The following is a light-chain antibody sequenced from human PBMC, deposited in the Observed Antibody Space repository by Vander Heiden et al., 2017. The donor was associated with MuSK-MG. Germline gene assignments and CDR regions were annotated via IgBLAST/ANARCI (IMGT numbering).Light chain of an antibody. CDR3: QKYNTAPRT. CDR2: AAS. Sequence: DVQMTQSPSPLSASVGDRVTITCRASQGISNYVAWYQQKPGKVPKLLIYAASTLQSGVPSRFSGSGSGTDFTLTINSLQPEDVATYYCQKYNTAPRTCGGGTKVEIK. CDR1: QGISNY. J-gene: IGKJ4*01. V-gene: IGKV1-27*01.